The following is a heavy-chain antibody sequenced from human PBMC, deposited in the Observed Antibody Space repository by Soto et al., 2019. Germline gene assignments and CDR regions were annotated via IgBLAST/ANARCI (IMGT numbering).Heavy chain of an antibody. CDR3: ARPLRAAESPFDG. Sequence: PSETLSLTCTVSGGSISSGGYYWTWIRQHPGKGLEWLGYIFYSGSTYYNPSLKSRITISVDTSKNQFSLKLNSVTAADTAVYYCARPLRAAESPFDGWGQGTLVTVSS. D-gene: IGHD4-17*01. V-gene: IGHV4-31*03. J-gene: IGHJ4*02. CDR1: GGSISSGGYY. CDR2: IFYSGST.